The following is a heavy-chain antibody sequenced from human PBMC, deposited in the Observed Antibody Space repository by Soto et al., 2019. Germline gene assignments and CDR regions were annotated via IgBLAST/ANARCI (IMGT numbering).Heavy chain of an antibody. D-gene: IGHD6-13*01. J-gene: IGHJ4*02. V-gene: IGHV1-18*01. CDR2: ISAYNGNT. CDR3: ARVLAAGNCDY. CDR1: GYTFTSYG. Sequence: QVQLVQSGAEVKKPGASVKVSCKASGYTFTSYGISWVRQAPGQGLEWMGWISAYNGNTNYAQKLQGRVTMTTDTSPSTAYLERRSRRSDDTAVYYCARVLAAGNCDYWGQGTLVTVSS.